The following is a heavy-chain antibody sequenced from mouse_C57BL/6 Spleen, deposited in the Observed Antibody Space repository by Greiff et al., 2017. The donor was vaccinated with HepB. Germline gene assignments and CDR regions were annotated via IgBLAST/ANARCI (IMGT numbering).Heavy chain of an antibody. CDR2: IYPGDGDT. J-gene: IGHJ4*01. Sequence: QVQLQQSGAELVKPGASVKISCKASGYAFSSYWMNWVKQRPGKGLEWIGQIYPGDGDTNYNGKFKGKATLTADKSSSTAYMQLSSLTSEDSAVYFGEVIYYGYDEEGARDYWGQGTSVTVSS. CDR1: GYAFSSYW. CDR3: EVIYYGYDEEGARDY. V-gene: IGHV1-80*01. D-gene: IGHD2-2*01.